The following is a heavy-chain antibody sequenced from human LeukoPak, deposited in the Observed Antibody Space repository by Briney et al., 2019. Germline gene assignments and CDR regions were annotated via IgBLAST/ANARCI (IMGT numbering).Heavy chain of an antibody. CDR1: GYSFTNYW. Sequence: GESLKISCTGSGYSFTNYWIAWVRQMPGKGLEWMGIIHPSDSDTSYSPSFQGQVTISADKSISTAYLQWSSLKASDTAMYYCARRLDSSGPNAFDIWGQGTMVTVSS. CDR3: ARRLDSSGPNAFDI. CDR2: IHPSDSDT. V-gene: IGHV5-51*01. D-gene: IGHD3-22*01. J-gene: IGHJ3*02.